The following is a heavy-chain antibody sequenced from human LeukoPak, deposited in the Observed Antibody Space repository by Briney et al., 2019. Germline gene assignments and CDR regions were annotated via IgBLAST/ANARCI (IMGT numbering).Heavy chain of an antibody. V-gene: IGHV1-69*13. Sequence: SVKVSCKASGGTFSSYAISWVRQAPGQGLEWMGGIIPIFGTANYAQKFQGRVTITADESTSTAYMELSSLRSEDTAVYYCARDSGSYYGDDYWGQGTLVTVSP. CDR2: IIPIFGTA. D-gene: IGHD1-26*01. J-gene: IGHJ4*02. CDR3: ARDSGSYYGDDY. CDR1: GGTFSSYA.